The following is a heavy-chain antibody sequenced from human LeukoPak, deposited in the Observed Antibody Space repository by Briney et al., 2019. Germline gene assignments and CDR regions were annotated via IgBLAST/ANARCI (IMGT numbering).Heavy chain of an antibody. CDR2: ISSRISTR. CDR1: GVTFSSDS. V-gene: IGHV3-48*01. J-gene: IGHJ4*02. CDR3: AKDKEIAARPGHYFDY. Sequence: QTGGSLRLSCAASGVTFSSDSINWVRQAPGKGREWGSYISSRISTRYYADSVKGRFTISRDNAKNSLYLQMNSLRAEDTAVYYCAKDKEIAARPGHYFDYWGQGTLVTVSS. D-gene: IGHD6-6*01.